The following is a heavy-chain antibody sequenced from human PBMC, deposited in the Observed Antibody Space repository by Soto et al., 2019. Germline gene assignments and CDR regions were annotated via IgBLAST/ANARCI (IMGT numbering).Heavy chain of an antibody. CDR2: IYYSGST. V-gene: IGHV4-31*03. D-gene: IGHD5-12*01. J-gene: IGHJ5*02. CDR1: GGSISSGGYY. CDR3: ARDSVHGYQHWGWFDP. Sequence: QVQLQESGPGLVKPSQTLSLTCTVSGGSISSGGYYWSWIRQHPGKGLEWIGYIYYSGSTYYNPSLKSRVTISVDTSKNQCSLKLSSVTGADTAVYYCARDSVHGYQHWGWFDPWGQGSLVTVSS.